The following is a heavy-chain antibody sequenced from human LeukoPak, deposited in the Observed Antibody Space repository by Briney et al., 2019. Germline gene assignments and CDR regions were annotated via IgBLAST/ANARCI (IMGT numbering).Heavy chain of an antibody. Sequence: GGSLRLSCAASGFTFSDYAMSWVRQAPGRGLEWVSAFSSGGGGTYYADSVKGRFTISKDSSKSTLYLQMNSLRAEDTALYYCATGWYVGNDYWGQGTLVTASS. D-gene: IGHD6-13*01. J-gene: IGHJ4*02. V-gene: IGHV3-23*01. CDR3: ATGWYVGNDY. CDR2: FSSGGGGT. CDR1: GFTFSDYA.